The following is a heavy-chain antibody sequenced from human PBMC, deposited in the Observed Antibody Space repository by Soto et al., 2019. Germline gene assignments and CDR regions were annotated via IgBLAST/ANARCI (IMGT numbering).Heavy chain of an antibody. D-gene: IGHD1-1*01. V-gene: IGHV4-39*01. Sequence: LQESGPGLVKTSETVSLTCSASGGSIRSMKYYWGWVRQAPGEGMEWVGSVYYDGAANYSPTLRSRASISVDTSKNQFSLRLTSVTTKDTAVYYCARIAFYNGSSRSDLWGQGSLVTVS. J-gene: IGHJ4*02. CDR3: ARIAFYNGSSRSDL. CDR1: GGSIRSMKYY. CDR2: VYYDGAA.